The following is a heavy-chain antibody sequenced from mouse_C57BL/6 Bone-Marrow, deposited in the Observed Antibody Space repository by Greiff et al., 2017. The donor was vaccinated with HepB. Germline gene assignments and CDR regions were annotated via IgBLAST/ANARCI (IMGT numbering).Heavy chain of an antibody. Sequence: DVKLQESGGGLVQPGGSMKLSCVASGFTFSNYWMNWVRQSPEKGLEWVAQIRLKSDNYATHYAESVKGRFTISRDDSKSSVYLQMNNLRAEDTGIYYCTGDGLRRRFAYWGQGTLVTVSA. CDR2: IRLKSDNYAT. J-gene: IGHJ3*01. D-gene: IGHD2-4*01. CDR1: GFTFSNYW. CDR3: TGDGLRRRFAY. V-gene: IGHV6-3*01.